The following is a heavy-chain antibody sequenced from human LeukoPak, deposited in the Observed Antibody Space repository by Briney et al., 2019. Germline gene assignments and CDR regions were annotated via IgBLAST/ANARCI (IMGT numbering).Heavy chain of an antibody. J-gene: IGHJ5*02. CDR3: AREIPLAIAVAATPGWFDP. D-gene: IGHD6-19*01. CDR1: GDSITSYY. CDR2: FSYSGST. V-gene: IGHV4-59*01. Sequence: PSETLSLTCTVSGDSITSYYWSWIRQPPGKGLEWIGNFSYSGSTNYNPSLKSRVTISVDTSKNQFSLKLSSVTAADTAVYYCAREIPLAIAVAATPGWFDPWGQGTLVTVSS.